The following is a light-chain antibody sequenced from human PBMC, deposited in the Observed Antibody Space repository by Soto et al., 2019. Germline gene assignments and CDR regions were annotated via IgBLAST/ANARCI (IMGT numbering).Light chain of an antibody. Sequence: QSVLTQPASVSGSPGQSITISCTGTSSYVGAYDYVSWYQQHPDKAPKLMIYEVSNRPSGVSNRFSGSKSVNTATLTISGLQADDEADYYCSSYTSSSTRVFGTGTKVTV. CDR1: SSYVGAYDY. V-gene: IGLV2-14*03. CDR3: SSYTSSSTRV. CDR2: EVS. J-gene: IGLJ1*01.